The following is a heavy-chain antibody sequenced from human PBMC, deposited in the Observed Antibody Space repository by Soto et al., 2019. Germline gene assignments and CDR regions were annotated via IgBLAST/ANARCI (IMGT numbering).Heavy chain of an antibody. CDR3: SRTWVTGKGGIDG. Sequence: QVQLVQSGAEVKKPGASVKVSCKASGYTFTSYGLSWVRQAPGQGLEWMGWINGYTGNTNYAQKFQGRVTMTTDTSTDTVYLNLSTLISDDTAGNYCSRTWVTGKGGIDGCGRRTTGTDSS. V-gene: IGHV1-18*01. CDR1: GYTFTSYG. CDR2: INGYTGNT. J-gene: IGHJ6*02. D-gene: IGHD3-16*01.